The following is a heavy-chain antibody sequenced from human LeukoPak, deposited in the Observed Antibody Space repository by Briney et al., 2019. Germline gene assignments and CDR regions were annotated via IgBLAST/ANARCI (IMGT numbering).Heavy chain of an antibody. V-gene: IGHV4-34*01. Sequence: SETLSLTCAVYGESFSGYYWNWIRQPPGKGLEWIGEINHRGSTNYNPSLKSRVTISVDTSKNQFSLKLSSVTAADTAVYYCAREGGEMATIPFDYWGQGTLVTVSS. CDR1: GESFSGYY. CDR2: INHRGST. D-gene: IGHD5-24*01. CDR3: AREGGEMATIPFDY. J-gene: IGHJ4*02.